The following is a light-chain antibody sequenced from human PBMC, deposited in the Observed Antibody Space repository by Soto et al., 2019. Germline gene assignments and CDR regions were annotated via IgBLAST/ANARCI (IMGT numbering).Light chain of an antibody. J-gene: IGLJ1*01. CDR3: ASYAGGKNFYV. V-gene: IGLV2-8*01. Sequence: QSALTQPASVSGSPGQSITISCTGTSSDIGRYDYVSWYQQFPGKAPKLMIYRVTKRPSGVPDRFSGSKSGNTASLTVSGLQAEDEADYHCASYAGGKNFYVFGTGTKLTVL. CDR2: RVT. CDR1: SSDIGRYDY.